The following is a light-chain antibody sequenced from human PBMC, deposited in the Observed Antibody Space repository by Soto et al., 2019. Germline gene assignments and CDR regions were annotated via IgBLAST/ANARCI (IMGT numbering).Light chain of an antibody. V-gene: IGLV2-11*01. Sequence: QSVLTQPRSVSGSPGESVTISCSGTSSDVGSYNYVSWYQQYPGKAPKVMIYDVSERPSEVPVRFSGSKSGNTASLTISGLQAEDEAEYFCCSYSGSDSLLFSGGTKLTVL. J-gene: IGLJ2*01. CDR3: CSYSGSDSLL. CDR1: SSDVGSYNY. CDR2: DVS.